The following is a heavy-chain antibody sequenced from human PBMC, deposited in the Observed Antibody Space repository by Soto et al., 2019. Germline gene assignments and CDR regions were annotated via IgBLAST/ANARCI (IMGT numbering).Heavy chain of an antibody. V-gene: IGHV4-59*01. J-gene: IGHJ6*03. CDR3: ARDGSFNANYIWGSYRYNRPDYYYYMDV. CDR1: GGSISSYY. D-gene: IGHD3-16*02. Sequence: SETLSLTCTVSGGSISSYYWSWIRQPPGKGLEWIGYIYYSGSTNYNPSLKSRVTISVDTSKNQFSLKLSSATAADTAVYYCARDGSFNANYIWGSYRYNRPDYYYYMDVWGKGTTVTVSS. CDR2: IYYSGST.